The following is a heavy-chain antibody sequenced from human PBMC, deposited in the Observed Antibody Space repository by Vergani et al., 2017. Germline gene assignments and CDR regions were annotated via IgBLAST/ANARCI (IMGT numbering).Heavy chain of an antibody. CDR1: GFTFRDYY. V-gene: IGHV3-11*01. D-gene: IGHD3/OR15-3a*01. CDR3: ANSISEFCIGDYKTYYYYYYMDV. Sequence: QVQLVESGGGLVKPGGSLRLSCAASGFTFRDYYMSWIRKAQGKGLEWVAYISSSGGSTYYAESVKGRFTIPRDNSKNTLYLQMNSLSREDPAVYYCANSISEFCIGDYKTYYYYYYMDVWGKGTTVTVSS. CDR2: ISSSGGST. J-gene: IGHJ6*03.